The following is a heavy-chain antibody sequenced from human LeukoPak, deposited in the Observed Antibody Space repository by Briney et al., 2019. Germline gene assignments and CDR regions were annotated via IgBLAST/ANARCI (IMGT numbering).Heavy chain of an antibody. CDR1: GGSINNDY. Sequence: SETLSLTCAVSGGSINNDYLTWIRQPPGKALEWIGGLYTSGSTTYNPSLKSRVTMSLDTSMNQFSLKLKSVTAAHTAVYYFARGVSPHICSQGTVVSATS. J-gene: IGHJ3*02. V-gene: IGHV4-4*07. CDR2: LYTSGST. CDR3: ARGVSPHI.